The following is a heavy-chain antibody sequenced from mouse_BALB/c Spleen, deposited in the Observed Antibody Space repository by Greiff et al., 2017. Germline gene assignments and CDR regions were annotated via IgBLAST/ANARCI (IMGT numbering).Heavy chain of an antibody. V-gene: IGHV1-14*01. J-gene: IGHJ4*01. CDR2: INPYNDGT. CDR3: ARDYRYDGGAMDY. D-gene: IGHD2-14*01. CDR1: GYTFTSYV. Sequence: EVQLVESGPELVKPGASVKMSCKASGYTFTSYVMHWVKQKPGQGLEWIGYINPYNDGTKYNEKFKGKATLTSDKSSSTAYMELSSLTSEDSAVYYCARDYRYDGGAMDYWGQGTSVTVSS.